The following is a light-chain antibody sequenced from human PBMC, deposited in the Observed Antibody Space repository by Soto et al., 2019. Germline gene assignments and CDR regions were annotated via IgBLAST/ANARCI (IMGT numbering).Light chain of an antibody. V-gene: IGKV3-20*01. Sequence: EIVLTQSPGTLSLSPGERATLSCRASQSVSSSYLAWYQHKPGQAPRLPIYGASSRATGIPDRFSGSGSATDFTLTISRLEPEDFAVYYCQQYGSSPHTFGQGTKLEIK. J-gene: IGKJ2*01. CDR1: QSVSSSY. CDR3: QQYGSSPHT. CDR2: GAS.